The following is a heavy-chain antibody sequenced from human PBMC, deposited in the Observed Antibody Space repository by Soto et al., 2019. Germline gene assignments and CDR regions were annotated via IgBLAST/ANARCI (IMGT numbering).Heavy chain of an antibody. J-gene: IGHJ6*02. D-gene: IGHD3-9*01. CDR2: IYYSGST. V-gene: IGHV4-39*01. Sequence: QLQLQESGPGLVKPSETLSLTCTVSGGSISSSSYYWGWIRQPPGKGLEWIGSIYYSGSTYYNPSLKRRVTIAVDTSKNQFSLKLSSVTAADTAVYYCARGVLRYFGWLPGRYYYYGMDVWGQGTTVTVSS. CDR3: ARGVLRYFGWLPGRYYYYGMDV. CDR1: GGSISSSSYY.